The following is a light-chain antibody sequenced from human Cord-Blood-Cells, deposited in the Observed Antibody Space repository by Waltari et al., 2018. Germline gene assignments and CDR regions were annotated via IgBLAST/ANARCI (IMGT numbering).Light chain of an antibody. CDR2: DVS. J-gene: IGLJ3*02. CDR3: SSYTSSSTWV. CDR1: SSNVGGYNY. Sequence: QSALTQPASVSGSPGQSITISCTGTSSNVGGYNYVSWYQQHPGKAPKLMIYDVSKRPSGVSNRFSGSKSGNKASLTISGLQAEDEADYYCSSYTSSSTWVFGGGTK. V-gene: IGLV2-14*01.